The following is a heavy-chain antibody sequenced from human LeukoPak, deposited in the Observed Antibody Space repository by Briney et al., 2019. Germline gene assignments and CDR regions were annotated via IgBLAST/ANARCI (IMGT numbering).Heavy chain of an antibody. D-gene: IGHD3-22*01. Sequence: SDTLSLTCTVSGGSIINSNYYWARIRQPPGKGLEWIANIYYSGDTYYNPSLKSRVTISVDTSKNQFSLRLSSVTAADTAVYYCARHANSYDSTTYYYPFDYWGRGTLVTVSS. CDR3: ARHANSYDSTTYYYPFDY. V-gene: IGHV4-39*01. CDR1: GGSIINSNYY. J-gene: IGHJ4*02. CDR2: IYYSGDT.